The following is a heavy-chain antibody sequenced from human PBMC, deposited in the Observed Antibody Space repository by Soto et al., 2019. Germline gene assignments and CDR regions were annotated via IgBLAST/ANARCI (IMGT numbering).Heavy chain of an antibody. Sequence: QVQLVQSGAEVKKPGSSVKVSCKASGGTFSSYAISWVRQAPGQGLEWMGGIIPIFGTANYAQKFQGRVTITADESTSTAYMELSSLRSEDTAVYYCARDLVEMATTLGLTYYYYGMDVWGQGTTVTVSS. CDR1: GGTFSSYA. V-gene: IGHV1-69*12. J-gene: IGHJ6*02. CDR2: IIPIFGTA. D-gene: IGHD5-12*01. CDR3: ARDLVEMATTLGLTYYYYGMDV.